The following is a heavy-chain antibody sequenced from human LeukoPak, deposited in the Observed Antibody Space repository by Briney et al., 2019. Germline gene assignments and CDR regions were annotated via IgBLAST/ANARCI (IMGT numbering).Heavy chain of an antibody. CDR3: AKGWYFDL. V-gene: IGHV3-23*01. J-gene: IGHJ2*01. CDR2: ISGSGGNT. CDR1: DFTVSSNY. Sequence: GGSLRLSCAASDFTVSSNYMSWVRQAPGKGLEWVSAISGSGGNTYYADSVKGRFTISRDNSKNTLYLQMNSLRAEDTAVYYCAKGWYFDLWGRGTLVTVSS.